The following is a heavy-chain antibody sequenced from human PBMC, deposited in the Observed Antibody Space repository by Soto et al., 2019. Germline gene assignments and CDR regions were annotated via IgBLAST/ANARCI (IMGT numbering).Heavy chain of an antibody. Sequence: SETLSLTCTVSGGPISSGVYYWTWIRQPPGKGLEWIGSIYYSGSTYYNPSLKSRVTVSVDTSKNQFSLKLSSVTAADTAVYYCARHPSDFWFDPWGQGTLVTVSS. V-gene: IGHV4-39*01. CDR1: GGPISSGVYY. J-gene: IGHJ5*02. D-gene: IGHD2-21*02. CDR2: IYYSGST. CDR3: ARHPSDFWFDP.